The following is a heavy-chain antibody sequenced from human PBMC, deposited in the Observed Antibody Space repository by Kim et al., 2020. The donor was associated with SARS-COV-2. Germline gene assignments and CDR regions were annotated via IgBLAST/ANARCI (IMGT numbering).Heavy chain of an antibody. V-gene: IGHV1-8*01. CDR3: ATSVGGEVPAALEGAFDM. CDR1: GYTFTSYD. D-gene: IGHD2-2*01. J-gene: IGHJ3*02. Sequence: ASVKVSCKASGYTFTSYDINWVRQATGQGLEWMGWMNPNSGNTGYAQKFQGRVTMTRNTSISTAYMELSSLRSEDTAVYYCATSVGGEVPAALEGAFDMWGQGTMVTVSS. CDR2: MNPNSGNT.